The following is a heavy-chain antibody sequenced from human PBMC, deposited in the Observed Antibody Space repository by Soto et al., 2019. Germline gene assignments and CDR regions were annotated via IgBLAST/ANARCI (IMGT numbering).Heavy chain of an antibody. CDR1: GFTFSSYG. V-gene: IGHV3-33*01. CDR3: ARADGEAANFDY. Sequence: QVQLVESGGGVVQPGRSLRLCCAASGFTFSSYGMHWVRQAPGKGLEWVAVIWYDGSNKYYADSVKGRFTISRDNSKNTLYLQMNSLRAEDTAVYYCARADGEAANFDYWGQGTLVTVSS. J-gene: IGHJ4*02. CDR2: IWYDGSNK.